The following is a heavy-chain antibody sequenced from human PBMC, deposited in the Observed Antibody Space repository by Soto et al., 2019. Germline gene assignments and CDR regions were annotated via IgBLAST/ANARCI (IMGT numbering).Heavy chain of an antibody. V-gene: IGHV1-2*02. CDR1: GYTFTGYY. CDR3: ARAPWYYYDSSGYFGYAFDI. J-gene: IGHJ3*02. CDR2: INPNSGGT. Sequence: ASVKVSCKASGYTFTGYYMHWVRQAPGQGLEWMGWINPNSGGTNYAQKFQGRVTMTRDTSISTAYMELSRLRSDDTAVYYCARAPWYYYDSSGYFGYAFDIRGQGTMVTVSS. D-gene: IGHD3-22*01.